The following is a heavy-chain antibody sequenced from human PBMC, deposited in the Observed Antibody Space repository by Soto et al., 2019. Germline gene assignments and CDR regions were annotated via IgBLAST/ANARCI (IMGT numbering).Heavy chain of an antibody. J-gene: IGHJ4*02. CDR1: GVTFTNYA. V-gene: IGHV1-3*01. D-gene: IGHD2-21*02. CDR2: INACNGNT. CDR3: ARSIVVVTALDY. Sequence: APVKVSCKASGVTFTNYAINWVRQAPGQRLEWMGWINACNGNTKYSQKFQGRVTITRDTSASTAYMELSSLRSEDTAVYYCARSIVVVTALDYWGQGTLVTVSS.